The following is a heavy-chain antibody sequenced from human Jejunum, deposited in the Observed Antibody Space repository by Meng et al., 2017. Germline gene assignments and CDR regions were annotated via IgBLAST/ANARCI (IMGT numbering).Heavy chain of an antibody. D-gene: IGHD1-14*01. CDR1: GVPTTAPFY. CDR3: ARAIRERYFDS. CDR2: VWPSGAT. V-gene: IGHV4-4*02. Sequence: ASGPGLVQLSGTLSLTCTVSGVPTTAPFYWTWIRPAPGKGLEWIGEVWPSGATYYNPSLSSRITISIDTSNNQFSLEVAFLTAADTAVYYCARAIRERYFDSWGQGTLVTVSS. J-gene: IGHJ4*02.